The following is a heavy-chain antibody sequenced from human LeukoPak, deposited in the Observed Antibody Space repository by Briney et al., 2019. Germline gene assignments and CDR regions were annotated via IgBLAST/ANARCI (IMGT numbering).Heavy chain of an antibody. D-gene: IGHD6-19*01. Sequence: GGSLRLSCAASGFTFSSYAMHWVRQAPGKGLEWVSYISSSSSTIYYADSVKGRFTISRDNAKNSLYLQMNSLRAEDTAVYYCARDSPGVAVAGTPIDYWGQGTLVTVSS. V-gene: IGHV3-48*04. CDR3: ARDSPGVAVAGTPIDY. CDR1: GFTFSSYA. J-gene: IGHJ4*02. CDR2: ISSSSSTI.